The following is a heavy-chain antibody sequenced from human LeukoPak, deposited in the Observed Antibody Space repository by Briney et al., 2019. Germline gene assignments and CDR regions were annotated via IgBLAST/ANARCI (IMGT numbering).Heavy chain of an antibody. J-gene: IGHJ4*02. V-gene: IGHV3-21*01. CDR2: ISSSSSYI. CDR1: GFTFSSYS. Sequence: GGSLRLSCAASGFTFSSYSMNWVRQAPGKGLEWVSSISSSSSYIYYADSVKGRFTIPRDNAKNSLYLQMNSLRAEDTAVCYCARDIDSSGWCVGYWGQGTLVTVSS. CDR3: ARDIDSSGWCVGY. D-gene: IGHD6-19*01.